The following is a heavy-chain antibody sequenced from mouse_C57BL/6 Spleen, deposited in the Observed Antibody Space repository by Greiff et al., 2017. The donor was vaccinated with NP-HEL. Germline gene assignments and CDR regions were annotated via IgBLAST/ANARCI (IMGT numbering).Heavy chain of an antibody. D-gene: IGHD2-3*01. Sequence: EVKVVESGGGLVKPGGSLKFSCAASGFTFSSYAMSWVRQIPEKRLEWVATLSDGGSYTYYPDNVKGRFTISRDNAKNNLYLQMSHLKSEDTAMYYCAREGYDGHYWFAYWGQGTLVTVSA. CDR3: AREGYDGHYWFAY. V-gene: IGHV5-4*01. CDR2: LSDGGSYT. CDR1: GFTFSSYA. J-gene: IGHJ3*01.